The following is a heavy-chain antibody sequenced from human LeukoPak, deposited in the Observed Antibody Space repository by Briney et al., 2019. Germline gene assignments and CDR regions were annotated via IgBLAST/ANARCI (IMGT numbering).Heavy chain of an antibody. CDR1: GFTFSSYE. V-gene: IGHV3-48*03. CDR3: ARDCPYCGGDFHDAFDI. CDR2: ISSSGSTI. J-gene: IGHJ3*02. D-gene: IGHD2-21*02. Sequence: PGGSQRLSCAASGFTFSSYEVNWVRQAPGKGLEWVSYISSSGSTIYYADSVRGRFTISRDNAKNSLYLQMNSLRAEDTAVYYCARDCPYCGGDFHDAFDIWGQGTMVTVSS.